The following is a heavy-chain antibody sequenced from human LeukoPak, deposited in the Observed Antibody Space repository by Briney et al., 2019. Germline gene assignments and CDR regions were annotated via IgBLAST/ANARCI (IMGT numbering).Heavy chain of an antibody. Sequence: GASVKVSCKASGYTFTSYGISWVRQAPGQGLEWMGRINPNSGGTNYAQKFQGRVTMTRDTSISTAYMELSRLRSDDTAVYYCAKAKTIVGTFGFDYWGQGTLVTVSS. CDR1: GYTFTSYG. CDR3: AKAKTIVGTFGFDY. V-gene: IGHV1-2*06. CDR2: INPNSGGT. J-gene: IGHJ4*02. D-gene: IGHD2/OR15-2a*01.